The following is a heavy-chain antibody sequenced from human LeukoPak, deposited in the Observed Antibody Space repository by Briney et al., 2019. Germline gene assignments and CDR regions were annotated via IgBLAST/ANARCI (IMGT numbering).Heavy chain of an antibody. CDR1: GVSISSNSYY. V-gene: IGHV4-39*01. Sequence: SETLSLTCTVSGVSISSNSYYWGWIRQPPGKGLEWIGSIYRSGTTYYNPSLKSRVTIFVDTSSNQFSLKLSSVTAADTAVYYCARQSVAGTIYGAFGIWGQGTMVTVSS. CDR3: ARQSVAGTIYGAFGI. D-gene: IGHD6-19*01. J-gene: IGHJ3*02. CDR2: IYRSGTT.